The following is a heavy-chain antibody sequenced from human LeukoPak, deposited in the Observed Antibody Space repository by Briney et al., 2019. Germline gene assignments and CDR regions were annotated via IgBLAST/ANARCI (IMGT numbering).Heavy chain of an antibody. Sequence: GASVKVSCKASGYTFTSYGISWVRQAPGQGLEWMGWISAYNGNTNYAQKLQGRVTMTTDTSTSTAYMELRSLRSDDTAVYYCAREGPPLYSGYDYPYFDYWGQGALVTVSS. CDR1: GYTFTSYG. J-gene: IGHJ4*02. CDR3: AREGPPLYSGYDYPYFDY. D-gene: IGHD5-12*01. V-gene: IGHV1-18*01. CDR2: ISAYNGNT.